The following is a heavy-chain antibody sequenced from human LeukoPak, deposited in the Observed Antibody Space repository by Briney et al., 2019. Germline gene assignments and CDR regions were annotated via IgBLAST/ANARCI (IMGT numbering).Heavy chain of an antibody. CDR3: ARGYYDSSGYYFDY. CDR2: INPNSGGT. J-gene: IGHJ4*02. D-gene: IGHD3-22*01. CDR1: GYTFTGYY. Sequence: ASVKVSCKASGYTFTGYYMHWVRQAPGQGLEWMGWINPNSGGTNYAQKFQGRVTMTRDTSISTAYMELSRLRSEDTAVYYCARGYYDSSGYYFDYWGQGTLVTVSS. V-gene: IGHV1-2*02.